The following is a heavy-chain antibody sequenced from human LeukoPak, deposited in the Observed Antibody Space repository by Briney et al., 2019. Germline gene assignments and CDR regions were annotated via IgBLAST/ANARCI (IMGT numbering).Heavy chain of an antibody. CDR1: GGSFSGYY. V-gene: IGHV4-34*01. CDR3: ARLIVYYAVGY. Sequence: SETLSLTCAVYGGSFSGYYWSWIRQPPGKGLEWIGEINHSGSTNYNPSLKSRVTISVDTSKNQFSLKLSSVTAADTAVYYCARLIVYYAVGYWGQGTLVTVSS. CDR2: INHSGST. J-gene: IGHJ4*02. D-gene: IGHD3-10*01.